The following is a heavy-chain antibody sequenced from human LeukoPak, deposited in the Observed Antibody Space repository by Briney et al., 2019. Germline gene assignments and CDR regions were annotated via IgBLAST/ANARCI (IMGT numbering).Heavy chain of an antibody. Sequence: PGGSLRLSCAASGFTFEDYGMSWVRQAPGKGLEWVSALNWNGDSTGYADSVRGRFTISRDNAKNSLYLQMNSLRVEDTGLYFCARGYGDYVYWGQGTLVTVSS. D-gene: IGHD4-17*01. CDR1: GFTFEDYG. J-gene: IGHJ4*02. CDR3: ARGYGDYVY. CDR2: LNWNGDST. V-gene: IGHV3-20*04.